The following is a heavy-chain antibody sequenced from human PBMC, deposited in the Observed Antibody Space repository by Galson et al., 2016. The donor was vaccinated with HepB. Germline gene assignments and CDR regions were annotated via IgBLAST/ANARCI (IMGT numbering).Heavy chain of an antibody. CDR3: ATKTGLSAYGGDFQH. CDR2: ISGGDSGTT. J-gene: IGHJ1*01. Sequence: SLRLSCAASGFTFRNYGMTWVRQAPGKGLEWVSVISGGDSGTTFYADSVKGRVSITRDNSNNTLYLQMNSLRAEDTAIYYCATKTGLSAYGGDFQHWGQGTLVTVSS. V-gene: IGHV3-23*01. CDR1: GFTFRNYG. D-gene: IGHD3-16*01.